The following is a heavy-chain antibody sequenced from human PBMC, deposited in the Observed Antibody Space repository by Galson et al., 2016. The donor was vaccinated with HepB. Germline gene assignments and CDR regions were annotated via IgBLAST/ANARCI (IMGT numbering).Heavy chain of an antibody. Sequence: QSGAEVKKPGESLRISCKGSGYSFTSYYITWVRQMPGKGLEWMGTIDPGDSYTNYSPSFQGHATISADKSVSTAYLQWTSLKASDTAMYYCARRTGFGARFDYWGQGALVTVSS. D-gene: IGHD3-10*01. J-gene: IGHJ4*02. CDR3: ARRTGFGARFDY. CDR1: GYSFTSYY. CDR2: IDPGDSYT. V-gene: IGHV5-10-1*01.